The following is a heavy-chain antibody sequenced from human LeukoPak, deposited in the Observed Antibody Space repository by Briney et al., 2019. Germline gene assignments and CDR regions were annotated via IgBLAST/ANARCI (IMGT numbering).Heavy chain of an antibody. J-gene: IGHJ4*02. CDR2: IKSNADGGTP. CDR3: TTFYHEYSPY. D-gene: IGHD2/OR15-2a*01. CDR1: GFSFMNAW. V-gene: IGHV3-15*01. Sequence: TGGSLRLSCAASGFSFMNAWMIWVRQAPGRGLEWVGRIKSNADGGTPDYAAPARGRFAISRDDSKNTLYLQMNSLKTEDTAVYYCTTFYHEYSPYWGRGTLVTVSS.